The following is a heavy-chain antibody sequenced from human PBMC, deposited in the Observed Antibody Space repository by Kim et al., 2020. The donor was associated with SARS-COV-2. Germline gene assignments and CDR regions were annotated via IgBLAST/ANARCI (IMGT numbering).Heavy chain of an antibody. CDR1: GFTFDNYD. J-gene: IGHJ6*02. V-gene: IGHV3-43*02. Sequence: GGSLRLSCAASGFTFDNYDMHWVRQCPGKGLERVALISGGGDVTYYADTAEGRFTIARENCRNSLYLKMTSLRSEDSAVYYCVKDRQGGSRGCLYFYTAMDVWGQGTTVTVAS. D-gene: IGHD3-16*01. CDR2: ISGGGDVT. CDR3: VKDRQGGSRGCLYFYTAMDV.